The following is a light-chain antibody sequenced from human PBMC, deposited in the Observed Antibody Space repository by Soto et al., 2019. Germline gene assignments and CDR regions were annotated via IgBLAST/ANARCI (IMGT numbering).Light chain of an antibody. CDR3: QQYNNWPPLT. CDR1: QGIRTD. J-gene: IGKJ4*01. V-gene: IGKV1-6*01. CDR2: GAS. Sequence: IQMAQSPSSLSASAGDRVTITCRASQGIRTDLGWYQQSPGKAPKVLIVGASTLQSGVPSRFSGSGSGTEFTLTISSLQSADFAVYYCQQYNNWPPLTFGGGTKVDIK.